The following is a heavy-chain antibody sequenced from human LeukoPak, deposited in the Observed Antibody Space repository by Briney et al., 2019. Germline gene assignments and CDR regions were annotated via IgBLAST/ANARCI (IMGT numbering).Heavy chain of an antibody. CDR3: VRQEALYSFDY. CDR2: IYPGDSGT. V-gene: IGHV5-51*01. Sequence: PGESLKISCEGSGYSFTSYWIAWVRQKPGKGLERMGVIYPGDSGTKYSPSFQGQVTISADKFVSTAYLQWSSLKASDTAMYYCVRQEALYSFDYWGQGTLVTVSS. CDR1: GYSFTSYW. J-gene: IGHJ4*02. D-gene: IGHD2-21*01.